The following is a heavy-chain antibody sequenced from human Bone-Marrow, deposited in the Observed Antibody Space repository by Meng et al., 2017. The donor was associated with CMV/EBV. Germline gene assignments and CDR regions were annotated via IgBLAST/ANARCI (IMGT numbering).Heavy chain of an antibody. Sequence: GESLKISCEASGFTFRSYEMNWARQAPGKGLEWISYISRSGDIKYYADSVKGRLTITRDNGNNSLYLHMDSLRAEDTAVYYCARGDGILIFEVVYPYNFDYWGQGVLVTVSS. V-gene: IGHV3-48*03. CDR2: ISRSGDIK. J-gene: IGHJ4*02. D-gene: IGHD3-3*01. CDR1: GFTFRSYE. CDR3: ARGDGILIFEVVYPYNFDY.